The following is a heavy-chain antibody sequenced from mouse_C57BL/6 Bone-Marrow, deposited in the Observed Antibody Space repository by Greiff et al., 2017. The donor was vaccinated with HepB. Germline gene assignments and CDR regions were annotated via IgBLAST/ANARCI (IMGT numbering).Heavy chain of an antibody. CDR3: ARKDYYYGSSYVDISSDY. J-gene: IGHJ2*01. V-gene: IGHV1-7*01. D-gene: IGHD1-1*01. Sequence: QVQLQQSGAELAKPGASVKLSCKASGYTFTSYWMHWVKQRPGQGLEWIGYINPSSGYTKYNPKFKDKATLTADKSSSTAYMQLSSLTYEDSAVYYCARKDYYYGSSYVDISSDYWGQGTTLTVSS. CDR2: INPSSGYT. CDR1: GYTFTSYW.